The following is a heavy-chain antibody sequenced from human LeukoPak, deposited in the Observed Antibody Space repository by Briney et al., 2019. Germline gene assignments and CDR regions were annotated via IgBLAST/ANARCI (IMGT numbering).Heavy chain of an antibody. J-gene: IGHJ3*01. CDR2: ITAGGGT. D-gene: IGHD4-17*01. CDR3: AKDPNGDYVGAFDS. CDR1: GLTFINYA. Sequence: GGSLRLSCAASGLTFINYAMTWVRQAPGKGLEWVSSITAGGGTSYTDSVKGRFTVYRDNSKNTLYLQMNSLRAGDTALYYCAKDPNGDYVGAFDSWGQGTMVTVSS. V-gene: IGHV3-23*01.